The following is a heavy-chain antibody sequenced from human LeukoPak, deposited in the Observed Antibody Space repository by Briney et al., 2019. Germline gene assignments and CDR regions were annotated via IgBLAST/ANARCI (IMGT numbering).Heavy chain of an antibody. CDR2: IYYSGST. Sequence: SETLSLTCTVSGGSIGSSSYYWGWIRQPPGKGLEWIGCIYYSGSTYYNPSLKSRVTISVDTSKNQFSLKLSSVTAADTAVYFCARSSALRGWYWYFDLWGRGTLVTVSS. J-gene: IGHJ2*01. V-gene: IGHV4-39*01. CDR1: GGSIGSSSYY. D-gene: IGHD6-19*01. CDR3: ARSSALRGWYWYFDL.